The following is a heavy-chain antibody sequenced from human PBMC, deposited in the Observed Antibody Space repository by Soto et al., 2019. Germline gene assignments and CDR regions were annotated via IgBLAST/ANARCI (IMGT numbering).Heavy chain of an antibody. V-gene: IGHV3-30*03. CDR1: GFTFSSYG. J-gene: IGHJ3*02. Sequence: QVQLVESGGGVVQPGRSLRLSCAASGFTFSSYGMHWVRQAPGKGLEWVAVISYDGSNKYYADSVKGRFTISRDNSKNTRYLQMNSLRAEDTAVYYCAIDRGGSHGPGAFDIWGQGTMVTVSS. CDR3: AIDRGGSHGPGAFDI. D-gene: IGHD1-26*01. CDR2: ISYDGSNK.